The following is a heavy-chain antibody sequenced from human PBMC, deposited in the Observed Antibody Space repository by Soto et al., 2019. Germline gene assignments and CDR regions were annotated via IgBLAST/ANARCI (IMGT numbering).Heavy chain of an antibody. J-gene: IGHJ3*02. CDR1: GYTFTSYD. V-gene: IGHV1-8*01. D-gene: IGHD6-13*01. CDR2: MNPNSGNT. CDR3: AETDITIAAAGYAFNI. Sequence: ASVKVSCKASGYTFTSYDINWVRQATGQGLEWMGWMNPNSGNTGYAQKFQGRVTMTRNTSISTAYMELSSLRSEDTAVYYCAETDITIAAAGYAFNIWGQGTRVTVS.